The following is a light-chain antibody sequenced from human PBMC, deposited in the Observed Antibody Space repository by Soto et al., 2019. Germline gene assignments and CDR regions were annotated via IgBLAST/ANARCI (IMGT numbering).Light chain of an antibody. J-gene: IGKJ3*01. CDR3: QQYYSYPFT. V-gene: IGKV1-8*01. CDR2: DAS. Sequence: AIRMTQSPSSFSASTGDRVTITCRASQGISSYLAWYQQKPGKAPKLLIYDASTLQSGVPSRFSGSGSGTDLTLTISCLQSEDFATYYCQQYYSYPFTFGPGTKVDIK. CDR1: QGISSY.